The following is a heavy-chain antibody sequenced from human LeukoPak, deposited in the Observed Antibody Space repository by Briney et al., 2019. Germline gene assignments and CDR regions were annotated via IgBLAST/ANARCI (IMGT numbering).Heavy chain of an antibody. CDR1: GLSVSSIY. Sequence: GGSLRLSYVVSGLSVSSIYMSWVRQATGKGQDWVSVTYSGGNTYYADSVKGRFTISRDNSKNTLYLQMSSLRVDDTAVYYCARPGTTLYYAMDVWGQGTAVSVSS. V-gene: IGHV3-66*04. CDR3: ARPGTTLYYAMDV. D-gene: IGHD4-11*01. J-gene: IGHJ6*02. CDR2: TYSGGNT.